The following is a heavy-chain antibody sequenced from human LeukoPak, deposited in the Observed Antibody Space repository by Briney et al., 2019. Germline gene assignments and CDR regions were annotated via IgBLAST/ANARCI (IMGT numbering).Heavy chain of an antibody. CDR3: AKRGVVIRVILVGFHKEAYYFES. V-gene: IGHV3-23*01. J-gene: IGHJ4*02. CDR2: ISDSGGST. Sequence: GGSLRLSCAVSGITLSNYGMSWVRQAPGKGLEWVAGISDSGGSTNYADSVKGRFTISRDNPKDTLYLQMNSLRAEDTAVYFCAKRGVVIRVILVGFHKEAYYFESWGQGALVTVSS. D-gene: IGHD3/OR15-3a*01. CDR1: GITLSNYG.